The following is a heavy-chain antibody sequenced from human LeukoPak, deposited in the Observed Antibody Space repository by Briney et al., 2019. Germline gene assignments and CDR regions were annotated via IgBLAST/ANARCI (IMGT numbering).Heavy chain of an antibody. CDR1: GFTLNDYA. V-gene: IGHV3-49*04. Sequence: GGSLRLSCTASGFTLNDYAITWVRQAPGKGLEWVGFIKSKAYGGTAHYAASLRGRFTISRDDSKNIAYLQLNSLKIDDTAVYYCGCHAAMTRISDYWGQGSLVTVSS. CDR2: IKSKAYGGTA. CDR3: GCHAAMTRISDY. J-gene: IGHJ4*02. D-gene: IGHD5-18*01.